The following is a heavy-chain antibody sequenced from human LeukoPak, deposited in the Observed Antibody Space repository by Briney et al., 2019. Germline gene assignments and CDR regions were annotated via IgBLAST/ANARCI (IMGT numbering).Heavy chain of an antibody. CDR2: ISGGGGST. Sequence: GGSLRLSCAASGFTFSSYAMSWVRQAPGKGLEWVSAISGGGGSTHYADSVKGRFTISRDNSKNTLYLQMSSLRAGDTAVYYCAKSSYYDSSGYYREYYFDYWGQGTLVTVSS. D-gene: IGHD3-22*01. V-gene: IGHV3-23*01. J-gene: IGHJ4*02. CDR3: AKSSYYDSSGYYREYYFDY. CDR1: GFTFSSYA.